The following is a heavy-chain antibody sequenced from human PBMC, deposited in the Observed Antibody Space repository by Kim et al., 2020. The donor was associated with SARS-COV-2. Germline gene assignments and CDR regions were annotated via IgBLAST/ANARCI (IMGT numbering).Heavy chain of an antibody. Sequence: AYAASVKGRFTISRDDSKNTAYLQMNSLKTEDTAVYYCTTPGGGGNGVDYWGQGTLVTVSS. V-gene: IGHV3-73*01. D-gene: IGHD3-10*01. CDR3: TTPGGGGNGVDY. J-gene: IGHJ4*02.